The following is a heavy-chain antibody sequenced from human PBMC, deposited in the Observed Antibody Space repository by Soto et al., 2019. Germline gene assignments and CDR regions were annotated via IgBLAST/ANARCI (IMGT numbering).Heavy chain of an antibody. J-gene: IGHJ5*02. V-gene: IGHV4-4*07. D-gene: IGHD3-10*01. CDR1: GGSISGYY. Sequence: QVQLQESGPRLVQPSETLSLICSVSGGSISGYYWSWIRQPAGKGLEWLGRIYGSGSVDYHPSLKSRVTMSVDTSKNHFSLELSSVTAADTAVYYCARDHSDNLWFGGGFDPWGQGILVTVSA. CDR3: ARDHSDNLWFGGGFDP. CDR2: IYGSGSV.